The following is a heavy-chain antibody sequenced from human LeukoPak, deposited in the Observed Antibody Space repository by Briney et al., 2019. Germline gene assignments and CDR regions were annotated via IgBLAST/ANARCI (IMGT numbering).Heavy chain of an antibody. V-gene: IGHV1-69*05. J-gene: IGHJ6*03. CDR1: GDTFTTYG. CDR2: AVPVYATP. CDR3: VTVVRNYGLDSYYYLDV. D-gene: IGHD3-10*01. Sequence: GSSVKVSCKASGDTFTTYGLNWVRQAPGQGLEWMGGAVPVYATPNSAQKFQGRVTFTTDESRNTLYMELSSLRSEDTAVYYCVTVVRNYGLDSYYYLDVWGSGTTVTASS.